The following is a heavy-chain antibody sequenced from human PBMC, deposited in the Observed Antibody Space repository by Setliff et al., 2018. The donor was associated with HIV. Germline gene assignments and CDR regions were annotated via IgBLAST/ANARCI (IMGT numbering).Heavy chain of an antibody. Sequence: GSLRLSCAASGLTDTYNYMSWVRQAPGKGLEWVSVIYAGGSTYYADSVKGRFTISRDNSKNMLYLQMDSLRAEDTAEYYCAKELAASGLGYFDSWGRGILVTVSS. CDR3: AKELAASGLGYFDS. J-gene: IGHJ4*02. CDR2: IYAGGST. V-gene: IGHV3-53*01. CDR1: GLTDTYNY. D-gene: IGHD3-22*01.